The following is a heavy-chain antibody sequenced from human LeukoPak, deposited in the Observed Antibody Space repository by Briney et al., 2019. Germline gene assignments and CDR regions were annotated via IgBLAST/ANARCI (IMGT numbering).Heavy chain of an antibody. V-gene: IGHV3-23*01. D-gene: IGHD6-19*01. CDR1: GFTFSTYA. CDR3: AREQSGTRGWYTVDY. J-gene: IGHJ4*02. CDR2: IRPDGDRT. Sequence: GGSLRLSCAASGFTFSTYAINWVRQGPGKGLEWVSAIRPDGDRTYYANSVRGRFTISGDNSKDTVYLQINGLRVEDTAVYYCAREQSGTRGWYTVDYWGQGTLVTVSS.